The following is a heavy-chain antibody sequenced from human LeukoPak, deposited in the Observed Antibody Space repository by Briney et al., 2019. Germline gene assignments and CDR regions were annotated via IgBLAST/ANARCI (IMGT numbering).Heavy chain of an antibody. CDR2: INPNSGGT. CDR3: ARVPAYNWNFDY. V-gene: IGHV1-2*02. D-gene: IGHD1-20*01. CDR1: GYTFTGYY. J-gene: IGHJ4*02. Sequence: ASVTVSCTASGYTFTGYYMHWVRQAPGQALEWMGWINPNSGGTNYAQKFQGRVTMTRDTSISTAYMELSRLRSDDTAVYYCARVPAYNWNFDYWGQGTLVTVSS.